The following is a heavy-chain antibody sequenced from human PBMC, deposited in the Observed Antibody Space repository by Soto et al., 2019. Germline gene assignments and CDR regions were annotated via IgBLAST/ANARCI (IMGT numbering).Heavy chain of an antibody. D-gene: IGHD6-13*01. J-gene: IGHJ5*02. CDR1: GYTFTPYG. V-gene: IGHV1-18*01. CDR3: ARDYRSSWYRWFNP. Sequence: ASVKVSCKASGYTFTPYGISGVRQSPGQGLEWMGWISAYNGNTNYAQTVQGRVTMTTDTSTSTAYMELRSLTSDDTAVYYCARDYRSSWYRWFNPWGQGTLVTVSS. CDR2: ISAYNGNT.